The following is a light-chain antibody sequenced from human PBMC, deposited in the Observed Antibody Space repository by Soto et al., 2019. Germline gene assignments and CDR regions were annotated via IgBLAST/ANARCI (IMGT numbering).Light chain of an antibody. Sequence: DIQMTQSPSTLSASVGDRVTITCRASQSISNSLAWFQQKPGKAAKVLIYQTSKLHNGVPSRFSGSGSGTQFTLTISGLQPDDFATYYCQRYNSDSETFGQGTKVEIE. J-gene: IGKJ1*01. CDR1: QSISNS. CDR3: QRYNSDSET. V-gene: IGKV1-5*03. CDR2: QTS.